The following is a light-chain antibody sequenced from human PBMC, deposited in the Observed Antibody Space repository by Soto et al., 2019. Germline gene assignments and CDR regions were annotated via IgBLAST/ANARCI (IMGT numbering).Light chain of an antibody. CDR3: TSYAGSNIWV. V-gene: IGLV2-8*01. Sequence: QSVLTQPPSASGSPGQSVTISCTGTSSDVGAYNYVSWYQQYPGKAPKLMLYEVSKRPSGVPDRFSGSKSGKTASLTVSGLQPVDEADYYCTSYAGSNIWVFGGGTKLTVL. CDR2: EVS. J-gene: IGLJ3*02. CDR1: SSDVGAYNY.